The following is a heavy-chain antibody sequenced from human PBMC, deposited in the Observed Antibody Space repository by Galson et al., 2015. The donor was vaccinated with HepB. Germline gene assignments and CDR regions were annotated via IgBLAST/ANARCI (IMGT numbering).Heavy chain of an antibody. V-gene: IGHV1-3*01. CDR1: GYTFTSYA. CDR2: INAGNGNT. Sequence: CKASGYTFTSYAMHWVRQAPGQRLEWMGWINAGNGNTKYSQKFQGRVTITRDTSASTAYMELSSLRSEDTAVYYCARDLGAVAGHFDYWGQGTLVTVSS. D-gene: IGHD6-19*01. J-gene: IGHJ4*02. CDR3: ARDLGAVAGHFDY.